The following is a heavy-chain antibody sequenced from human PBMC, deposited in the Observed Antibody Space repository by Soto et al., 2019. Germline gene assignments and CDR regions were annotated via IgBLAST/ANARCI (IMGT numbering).Heavy chain of an antibody. Sequence: RLSCAASGFTFSSYSMNWVRQAPGKGLEWVSSISSSSSYIYYADSVKGRFTISRDNAKNSLYLQMNSLRAEDTAVYYCAKLLPYYYYGMDVWGQGTTVTVSS. CDR1: GFTFSSYS. J-gene: IGHJ6*02. V-gene: IGHV3-21*01. CDR3: AKLLPYYYYGMDV. D-gene: IGHD2-15*01. CDR2: ISSSSSYI.